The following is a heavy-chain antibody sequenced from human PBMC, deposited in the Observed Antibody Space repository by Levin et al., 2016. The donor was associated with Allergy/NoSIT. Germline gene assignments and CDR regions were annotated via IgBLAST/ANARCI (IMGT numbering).Heavy chain of an antibody. CDR1: GFNFGSYW. Sequence: GGSLRLSCEVSGFNFGSYWMHWVRQVPGKGLEWVSRSNKDGTTTTYADSVKGRFTVARDNAKNTLFLHMGSLGADDTAVYFCAREYYGLLAGYYLDSWGQGTLVTVSS. CDR2: SNKDGTTT. V-gene: IGHV3-74*01. D-gene: IGHD3-9*01. J-gene: IGHJ4*02. CDR3: AREYYGLLAGYYLDS.